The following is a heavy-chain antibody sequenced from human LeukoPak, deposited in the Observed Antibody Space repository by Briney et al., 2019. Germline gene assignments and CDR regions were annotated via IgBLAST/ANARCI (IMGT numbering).Heavy chain of an antibody. Sequence: GGSLRLSCVASGFTFSSYWMTWVRQAPGKGLEWVGFIRSKAYGGTREYAASVIGRFTISRDDSKSIAYLQMNSLKTEDTAVYYCTSSTLRLGELSVDYWGQGTLVTVSS. J-gene: IGHJ4*02. CDR1: GFTFSSYW. V-gene: IGHV3-49*04. CDR2: IRSKAYGGTR. D-gene: IGHD3-16*02. CDR3: TSSTLRLGELSVDY.